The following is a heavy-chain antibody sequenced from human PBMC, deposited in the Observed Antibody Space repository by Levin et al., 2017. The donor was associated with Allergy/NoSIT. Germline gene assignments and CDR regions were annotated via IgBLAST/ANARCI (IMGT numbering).Heavy chain of an antibody. D-gene: IGHD6-13*01. V-gene: IGHV2-70*04. CDR2: IDWDDDK. CDR1: GFSLGTTGMR. CDR3: ARDVIAAPGTFDY. J-gene: IGHJ4*02. Sequence: TLSLTCTFSGFSLGTTGMRVSWIRQPPGKALEWLARIDWDDDKFYRTSLKTRLTIFKDTSKNQVVLIMTNMDPVDTATYYCARDVIAAPGTFDYWGQGTLVTVSS.